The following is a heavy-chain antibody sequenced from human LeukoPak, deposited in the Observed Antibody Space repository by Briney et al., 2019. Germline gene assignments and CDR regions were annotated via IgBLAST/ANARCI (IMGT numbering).Heavy chain of an antibody. Sequence: HPGGSLRLSCAASEFDFSSHAMTWVRQAPGKGLEWVAVISYDGSNKYYADSVKGRFTISRDNSKNTLYLQMNSLRAEDTAVYYCAKQLGYCSDGSCYFPYWGQGTLVTVSS. CDR1: EFDFSSHA. CDR2: ISYDGSNK. D-gene: IGHD2-15*01. CDR3: AKQLGYCSDGSCYFPY. V-gene: IGHV3-30*18. J-gene: IGHJ4*02.